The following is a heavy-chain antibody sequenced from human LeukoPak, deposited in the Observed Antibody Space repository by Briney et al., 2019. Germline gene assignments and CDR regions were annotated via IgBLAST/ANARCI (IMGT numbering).Heavy chain of an antibody. CDR1: GFTFSNYG. D-gene: IGHD5-12*01. CDR3: ARLGGYSGYGLTY. J-gene: IGHJ4*02. V-gene: IGHV3-33*01. Sequence: GGSLRLSCAASGFTFSNYGMHWVRQAPGKGLEWVALIWYDGSNKYYVDSVKGRFTISRDNSKNTLYLQMNSLRAEDTAVYYCARLGGYSGYGLTYWGQGTLVTVSS. CDR2: IWYDGSNK.